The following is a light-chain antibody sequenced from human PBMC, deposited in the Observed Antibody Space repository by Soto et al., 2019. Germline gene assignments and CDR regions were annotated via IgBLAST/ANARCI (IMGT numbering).Light chain of an antibody. CDR3: QQYNSYPYT. Sequence: DLQMTQSPSTLSASVGDRVTITCRASQSISSWLAWYQQKPGKAPKLLIYKASSLESGVPSRFSGSGSGTEFTLTISSLQPDDFATYYCQQYNSYPYTVGQGTKLEIK. J-gene: IGKJ2*01. CDR2: KAS. V-gene: IGKV1-5*03. CDR1: QSISSW.